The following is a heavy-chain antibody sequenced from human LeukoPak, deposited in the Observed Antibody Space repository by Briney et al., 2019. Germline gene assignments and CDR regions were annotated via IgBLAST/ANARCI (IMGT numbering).Heavy chain of an antibody. CDR3: AREGYSFDS. V-gene: IGHV6-1*01. CDR2: TYYRSKWYN. D-gene: IGHD5-18*01. CDR1: GDSVSSNSAA. Sequence: SQTLSLTCAISGDSVSSNSAAWTWIRQSPSRGLEWLGRTYYRSKWYNDYAESVKSRITISPDTSKKQFSLQLNSVTPDDTAVYYCAREGYSFDSWGQGTLVTVSS. J-gene: IGHJ4*02.